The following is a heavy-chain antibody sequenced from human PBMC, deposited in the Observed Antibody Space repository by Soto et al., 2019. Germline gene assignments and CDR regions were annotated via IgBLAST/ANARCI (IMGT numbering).Heavy chain of an antibody. CDR3: ARVEPAVTIFGVVIPDYYYGMDV. D-gene: IGHD3-3*01. Sequence: GASVKVSCKASCYTFTSYGISWVRQAPGQGLEWMGWISAYNGNTNYAQKLQGRVTMTTDTSTSTAYMELRSLRSDDTAVYYCARVEPAVTIFGVVIPDYYYGMDVWGQGTTVTVSS. J-gene: IGHJ6*02. V-gene: IGHV1-18*01. CDR1: CYTFTSYG. CDR2: ISAYNGNT.